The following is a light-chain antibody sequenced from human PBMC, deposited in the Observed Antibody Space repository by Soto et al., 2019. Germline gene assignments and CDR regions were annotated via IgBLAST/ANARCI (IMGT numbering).Light chain of an antibody. V-gene: IGLV2-14*01. CDR1: SSDVGGYNY. CDR3: SSYKSSTAHV. CDR2: EVS. Sequence: QSALTQPASVSGSPGQSITISCTGTSSDVGGYNYVSWYQLHPGKAPKLMVYEVSNRPSGVSNRFSGSKSGNTASLTISGLQAEDEADYYSSSYKSSTAHVFGTGTKVTXL. J-gene: IGLJ1*01.